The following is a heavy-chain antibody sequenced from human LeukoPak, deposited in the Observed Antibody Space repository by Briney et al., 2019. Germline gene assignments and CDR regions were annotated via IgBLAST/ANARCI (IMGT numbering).Heavy chain of an antibody. D-gene: IGHD3-10*01. J-gene: IGHJ4*02. CDR3: ARVEGLFYGLGSYSGIDY. Sequence: PGGSLRLSCAASGFIFREYWMSWVRQAPGKGLEWVAVIWYDGSNEYYADSVKGRFTISRDNSKSTVYLQMNSLRGEDTAVYYCARVEGLFYGLGSYSGIDYWGQGTLLTVSS. CDR2: IWYDGSNE. CDR1: GFIFREYW. V-gene: IGHV3-33*08.